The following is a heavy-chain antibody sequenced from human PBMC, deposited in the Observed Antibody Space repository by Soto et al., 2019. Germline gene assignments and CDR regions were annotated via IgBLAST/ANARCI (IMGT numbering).Heavy chain of an antibody. CDR2: IYSGGST. D-gene: IGHD4-17*01. CDR3: ARERGGTTSALDI. J-gene: IGHJ3*02. Sequence: EVQLVESGGGLIQPGGSLRLSCAASGFTVSSNYMSWVRQAPGKGLEWVSVIYSGGSTYYADSVKGRFTISRDNSKNTLYLQMNSLRAEDTAVYYCARERGGTTSALDIRGQGTMVTVSS. CDR1: GFTVSSNY. V-gene: IGHV3-53*01.